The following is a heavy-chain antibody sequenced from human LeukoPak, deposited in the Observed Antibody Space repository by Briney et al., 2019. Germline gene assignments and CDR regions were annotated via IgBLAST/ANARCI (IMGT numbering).Heavy chain of an antibody. D-gene: IGHD2-15*01. CDR2: IYHSGRT. Sequence: PSETLSLTCTVSGYSISSGYYWGWIRQPPGKGLEWIGSIYHSGRTFYNPSLKSRVTISVDTSKNQFSLKLTSVTAADTAVYYCARVLGSYCSGGSCPFDYWGQGTLVTVSS. CDR1: GYSISSGYY. V-gene: IGHV4-38-2*02. J-gene: IGHJ4*02. CDR3: ARVLGSYCSGGSCPFDY.